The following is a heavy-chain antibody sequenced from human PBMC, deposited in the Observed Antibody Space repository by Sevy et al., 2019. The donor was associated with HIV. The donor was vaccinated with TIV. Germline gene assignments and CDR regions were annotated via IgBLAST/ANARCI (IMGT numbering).Heavy chain of an antibody. CDR1: GFTFSSYS. V-gene: IGHV3-30*18. CDR3: AKHEAATPYYYYGMDV. J-gene: IGHJ6*02. Sequence: GESLKISCAASGFTFSSYSMHWVRQAPGKGLEWVAVISYDGSNKFYADSVKGRFTISRDNSKNTLYLQMNSLRADDTAVYYCAKHEAATPYYYYGMDVWGQGTPVTVSS. CDR2: ISYDGSNK. D-gene: IGHD2-15*01.